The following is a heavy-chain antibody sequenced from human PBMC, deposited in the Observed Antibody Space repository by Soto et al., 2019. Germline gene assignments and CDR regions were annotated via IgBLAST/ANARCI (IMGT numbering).Heavy chain of an antibody. D-gene: IGHD5-12*01. Sequence: PGGSLRLSCAASGFPVSSNYMSWVRQAPGKGLEWVSVIYSGGSTYYADSVKGRFTISRDNSKNTLYLQMNSLRAEDTAVYYCARSYRGDGYNSAFDYWGQGTLVTVSS. CDR3: ARSYRGDGYNSAFDY. CDR2: IYSGGST. J-gene: IGHJ4*02. CDR1: GFPVSSNY. V-gene: IGHV3-53*01.